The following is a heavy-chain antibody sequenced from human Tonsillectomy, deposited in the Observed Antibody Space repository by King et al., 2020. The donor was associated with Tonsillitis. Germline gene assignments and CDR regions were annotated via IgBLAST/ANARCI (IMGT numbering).Heavy chain of an antibody. V-gene: IGHV4-59*01. CDR2: IFHSGTT. CDR3: ARSLYGSGSTIDY. Sequence: QLQESGPGLVKPSETLSLTCTVSGGSISTYYWSWIRQPPGKRLEWIGYIFHSGTTKFNPSLKSRVTISVDTSKNQFSLTLSSVTAADTAVYYCARSLYGSGSTIDYWGQGTLVSVSS. D-gene: IGHD3-10*01. CDR1: GGSISTYY. J-gene: IGHJ4*02.